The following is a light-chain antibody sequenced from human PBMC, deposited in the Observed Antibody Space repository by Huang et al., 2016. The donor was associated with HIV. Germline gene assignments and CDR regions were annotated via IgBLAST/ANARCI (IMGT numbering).Light chain of an antibody. CDR3: QQYGSSYT. CDR1: QRVSSSY. Sequence: EIVLTQSPGTLSLSPGERATLSCRASQRVSSSYLAWYRQRPGQATRLVIYGTSNRATGIPDRFSGSGSGTDFTLTISRLEAEFVAVYYCQQYGSSYTFGQGTKLEIK. CDR2: GTS. J-gene: IGKJ2*01. V-gene: IGKV3-20*01.